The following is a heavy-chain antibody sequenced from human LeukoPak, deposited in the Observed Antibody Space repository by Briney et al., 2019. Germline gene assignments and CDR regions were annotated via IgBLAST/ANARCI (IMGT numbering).Heavy chain of an antibody. CDR1: GYKFTSYG. J-gene: IGHJ4*02. D-gene: IGHD3-10*01. V-gene: IGHV1-18*01. CDR3: ARAVPYYFGSGSTEEFDY. Sequence: ASVKVSCKASGYKFTSYGISWVRQAPGEGLEWMGWISGYNGNTNYAQKFQGRVTMTIDTFTMTTDTFTSTAYMELRSLSSDDTAVYYCARAVPYYFGSGSTEEFDYRGQGTLVTVSS. CDR2: ISGYNGNT.